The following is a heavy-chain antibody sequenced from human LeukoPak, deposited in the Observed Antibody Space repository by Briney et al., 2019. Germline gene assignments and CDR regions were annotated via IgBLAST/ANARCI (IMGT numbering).Heavy chain of an antibody. CDR3: ARDVSSSWYPSSGY. CDR2: ISAYNGNT. J-gene: IGHJ4*02. CDR1: GYTFTSYG. D-gene: IGHD6-13*01. Sequence: ASVTVSCKASGYTFTSYGISWVRQAPGQGLEWMGWISAYNGNTNYAQKLQGRVTMTTDTSTSTAYMELRSLRSDDTAVYYCARDVSSSWYPSSGYWGQGTLVTVSS. V-gene: IGHV1-18*01.